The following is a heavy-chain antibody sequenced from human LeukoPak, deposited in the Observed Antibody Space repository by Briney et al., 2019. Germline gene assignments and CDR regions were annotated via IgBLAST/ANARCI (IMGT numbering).Heavy chain of an antibody. CDR2: IIPIFGTA. D-gene: IGHD4-11*01. CDR3: ARGSYSNYVPDY. J-gene: IGHJ4*02. CDR1: GYTFTSYG. Sequence: SVKVSCKASGYTFTSYGISWVRQAPGQGPEWMGGIIPIFGTANYAQKFQGRVTITTDESTSTAYMELSSLRSEDTAVYYCARGSYSNYVPDYWGQGTLVTVSS. V-gene: IGHV1-69*05.